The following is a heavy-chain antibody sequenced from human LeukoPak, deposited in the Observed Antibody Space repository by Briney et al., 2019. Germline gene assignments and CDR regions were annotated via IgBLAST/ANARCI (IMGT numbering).Heavy chain of an antibody. Sequence: PSETLSLTCTVSGGSISSYYWSWIRQPPGKGLEWIGYIYYSGSTNYNPSLKSRVTISVDTSKNQFSLKLRSVTAADTAVYYCARMAPGGSCYAWGQGTLVTVSS. J-gene: IGHJ4*02. CDR1: GGSISSYY. CDR2: IYYSGST. D-gene: IGHD2-15*01. V-gene: IGHV4-59*08. CDR3: ARMAPGGSCYA.